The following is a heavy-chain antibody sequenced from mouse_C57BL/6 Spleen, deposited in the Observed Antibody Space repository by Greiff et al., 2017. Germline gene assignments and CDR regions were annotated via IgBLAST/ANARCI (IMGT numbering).Heavy chain of an antibody. CDR3: ARTYYYGSSYVDY. D-gene: IGHD1-1*01. V-gene: IGHV1-82*01. CDR2: IYPGDGDT. CDR1: GYAFSSSR. Sequence: QVQLKESGPELVKPGASVKISCKASGYAFSSSRMNWVKQRPGKGLEWIGRIYPGDGDTNYNGKFKGKATLTADKSSSTAYMQLSSLTSEDSAVYFCARTYYYGSSYVDYWGQGTTLTVSS. J-gene: IGHJ2*01.